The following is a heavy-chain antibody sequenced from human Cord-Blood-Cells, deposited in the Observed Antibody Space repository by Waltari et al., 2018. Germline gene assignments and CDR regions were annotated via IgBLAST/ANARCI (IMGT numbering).Heavy chain of an antibody. CDR2: IRYDGSNK. CDR3: AKDRSSIAAHDAFDI. D-gene: IGHD6-6*01. V-gene: IGHV3-30*02. CDR1: GFTFSSYG. J-gene: IGHJ3*02. Sequence: QVQLVESGGGVVQPGGSLRLSCAASGFTFSSYGMHWVRQAPGKGLAGVAFIRYDGSNKYYADSVKGRFTISRDNSKDTLYLQMNSLRAEDTAVYYCAKDRSSIAAHDAFDIWGQGTMVTVSS.